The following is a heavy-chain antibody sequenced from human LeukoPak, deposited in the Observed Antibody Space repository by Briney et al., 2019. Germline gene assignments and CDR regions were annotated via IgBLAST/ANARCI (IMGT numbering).Heavy chain of an antibody. CDR2: ISGSGGST. CDR3: WGITMVRGVLGMDV. J-gene: IGHJ6*02. V-gene: IGHV3-23*01. Sequence: PGGSLRLSCAASGFNFRSYAISWVRQAPGKGLEWVSAISGSGGSTYYADSVKGRFTISRDNSKNTLYLQMNSLRAEDKALHYCWGITMVRGVLGMDVWGQGTTVTVSS. CDR1: GFNFRSYA. D-gene: IGHD3-10*01.